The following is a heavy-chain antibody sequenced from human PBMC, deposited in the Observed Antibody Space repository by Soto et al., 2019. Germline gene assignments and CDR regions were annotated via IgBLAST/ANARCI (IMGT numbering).Heavy chain of an antibody. D-gene: IGHD2-15*01. CDR3: ARAHHYIVVVVAASDY. CDR2: ISSSSSYI. CDR1: GFTFSSYS. V-gene: IGHV3-21*01. Sequence: GGSLRLSCAASGFTFSSYSMNWVRQAPGKGLEWVSSISSSSSYIYYADSVKGRFTISRDNAKNSLYLQMNSLRAEDTAVYYCARAHHYIVVVVAASDYWGQGTLVTVSS. J-gene: IGHJ4*02.